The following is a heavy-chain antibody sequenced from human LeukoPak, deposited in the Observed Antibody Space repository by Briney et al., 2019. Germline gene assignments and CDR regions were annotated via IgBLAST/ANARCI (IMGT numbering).Heavy chain of an antibody. CDR3: ASFGYYGDLYYFDY. Sequence: GGSLRLSCAASGFTFSSYAMSWVRQAPGKGLEWVSAISGSGGSTNYADSVKGRFTISRDNAKNSLYLQMNSLRAEDTAVYYCASFGYYGDLYYFDYWGQGTLVTVSS. J-gene: IGHJ4*02. CDR1: GFTFSSYA. D-gene: IGHD4-17*01. V-gene: IGHV3-23*01. CDR2: ISGSGGST.